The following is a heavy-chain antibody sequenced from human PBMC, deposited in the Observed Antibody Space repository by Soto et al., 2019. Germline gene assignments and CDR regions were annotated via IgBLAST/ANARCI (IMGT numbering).Heavy chain of an antibody. CDR1: GFTFSRFT. CDR2: VSSNSAYI. CDR3: ARDAGGVSSSEGWFDP. D-gene: IGHD6-6*01. Sequence: GGSLRLSCXASGFTFSRFTMNWVRQAPGKGLEWVSAVSSNSAYIYYADSVRGRFTISRDNAMTSMYLQMDSLRAEDTAVYYCARDAGGVSSSEGWFDPWGQGTLVTVSS. V-gene: IGHV3-21*06. J-gene: IGHJ5*02.